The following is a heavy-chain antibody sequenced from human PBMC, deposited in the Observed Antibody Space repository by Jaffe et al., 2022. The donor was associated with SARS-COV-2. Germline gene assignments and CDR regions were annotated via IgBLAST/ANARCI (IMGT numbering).Heavy chain of an antibody. J-gene: IGHJ4*02. D-gene: IGHD2-2*01. CDR3: ARGSDQLLLGY. CDR2: IYYSGST. V-gene: IGHV4-39*01. CDR1: GGSISSSSYY. Sequence: QLQLQESGPGLVKPSETLSLTCTVSGGSISSSSYYWGWIRQPPGKGLEWIGSIYYSGSTYYNPSLKSRVTISVDTSKNQFSLKLSSVTAADTAVYYCARGSDQLLLGYWGQGTLVTVSS.